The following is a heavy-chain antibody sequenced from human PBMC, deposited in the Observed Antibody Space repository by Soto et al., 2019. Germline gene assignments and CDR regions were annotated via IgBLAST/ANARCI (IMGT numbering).Heavy chain of an antibody. V-gene: IGHV4-34*01. CDR3: ARLDYYDSSGYSYYYYYGMDV. CDR2: INHSGST. J-gene: IGHJ6*02. CDR1: GGSCSGYY. D-gene: IGHD3-22*01. Sequence: PSETLYLTCAVYGGSCSGYYRSWIRQPRGKGLGWIGEINHSGSTNYNPSLKSRVTISVDTSKNQFSLKLSSVTAADTAVYYCARLDYYDSSGYSYYYYYGMDVWGQGTTVTVS.